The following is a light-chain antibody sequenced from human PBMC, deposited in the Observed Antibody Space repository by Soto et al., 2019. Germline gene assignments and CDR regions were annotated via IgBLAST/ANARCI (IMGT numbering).Light chain of an antibody. CDR2: GAS. CDR3: QQYGSSLSWT. CDR1: QSVSSIY. Sequence: DIVLTQSPGTLSLSPGARATLSCRASQSVSSIYLAWYQQKPGQAPRLLIYGASSRATGIPDRFSGSGSGTDFTLTISRLEPEDFAVYYCQQYGSSLSWTFGQGTKVDI. J-gene: IGKJ1*01. V-gene: IGKV3-20*01.